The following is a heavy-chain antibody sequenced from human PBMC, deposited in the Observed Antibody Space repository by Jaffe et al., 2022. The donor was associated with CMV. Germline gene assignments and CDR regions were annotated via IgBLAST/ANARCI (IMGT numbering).Heavy chain of an antibody. CDR3: AREMILEWLFAAPFDY. V-gene: IGHV3-7*01. CDR2: IKQDGSEK. CDR1: GFTFSSYW. J-gene: IGHJ4*02. Sequence: EVQLVESGGGLVQPGGSLRLSCAASGFTFSSYWMSWVRQAPGKGLEWVANIKQDGSEKYYVDSVKGRFTISRDNAKNSLYLQMNSLRAEDTAVYYCAREMILEWLFAAPFDYWGQGTLVTVSS. D-gene: IGHD3-3*01.